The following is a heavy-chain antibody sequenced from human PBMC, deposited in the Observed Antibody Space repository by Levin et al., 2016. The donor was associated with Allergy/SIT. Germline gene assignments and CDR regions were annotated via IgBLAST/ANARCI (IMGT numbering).Heavy chain of an antibody. V-gene: IGHV3-30*04. J-gene: IGHJ4*02. CDR3: ARDVWTYKYGSILGSRAMDYSFDY. CDR2: ISFDGRDK. CDR1: GFTFRIYS. D-gene: IGHD5-18*01. Sequence: GGSLRLSCAASGFTFRIYSIHWVRQAPGKGLEWVAAISFDGRDKYYADSVQGRFTISRDNSKNTLFLQMNSLSAEDTAVYYCARDVWTYKYGSILGSRAMDYSFDYWGQGTLVTVSS.